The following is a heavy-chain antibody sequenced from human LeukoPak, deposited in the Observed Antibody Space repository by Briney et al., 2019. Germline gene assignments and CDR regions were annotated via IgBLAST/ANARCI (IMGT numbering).Heavy chain of an antibody. Sequence: LSLTCAVYGGSFSGYYWSWIRQPPGKGLEWVAVIWYDGSNKYYADSVKGRFTISRDNSKNTLYLQMNSLRAEDTAVYYCARDREGDYYDSSGSSDYWGQGTLVTVSS. D-gene: IGHD3-22*01. CDR3: ARDREGDYYDSSGSSDY. CDR1: GGSFSGYY. J-gene: IGHJ4*02. V-gene: IGHV3-33*08. CDR2: IWYDGSNK.